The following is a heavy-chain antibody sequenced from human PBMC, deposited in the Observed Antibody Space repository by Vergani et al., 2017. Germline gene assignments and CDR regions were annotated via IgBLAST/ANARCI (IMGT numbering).Heavy chain of an antibody. CDR1: GFTFSSYS. CDR3: ARDRPTSSGWYYSYYYGMDV. D-gene: IGHD6-19*01. J-gene: IGHJ6*02. Sequence: EVQLVESGGGLVKPGGSLRLSCAASGFTFSSYSMNWVRQAPGKGLEWVSCISSSSNYLYYADSVKGRFTISRDNAKNSLYLEMNSLRAEDTAVCYCARDRPTSSGWYYSYYYGMDVWGQGTTVTVSS. CDR2: ISSSSNYL. V-gene: IGHV3-21*01.